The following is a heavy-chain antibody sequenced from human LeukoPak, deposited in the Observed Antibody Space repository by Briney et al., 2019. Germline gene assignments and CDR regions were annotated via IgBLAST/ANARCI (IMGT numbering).Heavy chain of an antibody. CDR1: GFTFSSYA. CDR3: AKDRGSGSYSTLGASDV. J-gene: IGHJ3*01. D-gene: IGHD1-26*01. CDR2: ISWNSGTI. Sequence: GGSLRLSCAASGFTFSSYAMHWVRQAPGKGLEWVSGISWNSGTIGYADSVKGRFTISRDSAKNSLYLQMNSLRAEDTALYYCAKDRGSGSYSTLGASDVWGRGTMVTVSS. V-gene: IGHV3-9*01.